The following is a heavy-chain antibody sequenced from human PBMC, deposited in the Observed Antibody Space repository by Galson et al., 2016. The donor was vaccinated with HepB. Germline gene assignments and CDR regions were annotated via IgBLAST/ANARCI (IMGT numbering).Heavy chain of an antibody. CDR1: GFTFSSYA. J-gene: IGHJ4*01. CDR2: ITSGGST. V-gene: IGHV3-23*01. D-gene: IGHD1-26*01. Sequence: SLRLSCAASGFTFSSYAMTWVRQAPGKGLEWVSVITSGGSTYYAASVKGRFTISRDNSKNTLYVQMNNLGAEDTAVYYCAKEDNIAGATTINNWGHGTLVTVSS. CDR3: AKEDNIAGATTINN.